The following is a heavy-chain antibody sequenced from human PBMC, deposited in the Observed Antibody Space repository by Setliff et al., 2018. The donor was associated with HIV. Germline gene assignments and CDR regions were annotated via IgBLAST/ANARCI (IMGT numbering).Heavy chain of an antibody. CDR2: IHSSGST. J-gene: IGHJ5*02. Sequence: SETLSLTCTISGGSISSYYWSWIRQPPGKGLEWIGNIHSSGSTNYNPSLKSRVTITVDTSKNQFSLKVTSVTAADTALYYCVRLYNSGVGGRGWFDPWGQGTLVTVSS. V-gene: IGHV4-4*09. CDR1: GGSISSYY. CDR3: VRLYNSGVGGRGWFDP. D-gene: IGHD6-19*01.